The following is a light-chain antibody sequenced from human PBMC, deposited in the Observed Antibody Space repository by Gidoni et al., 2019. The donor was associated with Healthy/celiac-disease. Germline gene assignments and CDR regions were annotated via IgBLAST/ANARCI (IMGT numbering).Light chain of an antibody. CDR1: QSVSSY. CDR2: DAS. J-gene: IGKJ4*01. Sequence: ELVLTQSPATLSLSPGVRATHSCRASQSVSSYLAWYQQKPGQAPRLLIYDASNRATGIPARFSGSGSGTDFTLTISSLEPEDFAVYYCQQRSNWPPLTFGGGTKVEIK. CDR3: QQRSNWPPLT. V-gene: IGKV3-11*01.